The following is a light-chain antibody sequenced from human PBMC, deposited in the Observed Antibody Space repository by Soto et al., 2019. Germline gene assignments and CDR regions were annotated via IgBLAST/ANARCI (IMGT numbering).Light chain of an antibody. V-gene: IGKV1-9*01. CDR3: QQLRSNPST. CDR1: QEVXSY. CDR2: PAS. J-gene: IGKJ4*01. Sequence: IRLTQSASSLSASVGDRVTITCRASQEVXSYLGWYQQKPGKAPTVLXDPASTLQRGVPSRLSGSGFGTDFTLTISSLQAEYFASYYCQQLRSNPSTFGGGTKVDIK.